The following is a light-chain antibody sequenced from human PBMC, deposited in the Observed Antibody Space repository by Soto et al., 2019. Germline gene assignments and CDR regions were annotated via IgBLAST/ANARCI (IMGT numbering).Light chain of an antibody. CDR2: EAS. J-gene: IGKJ1*01. CDR3: QQYYSFRT. CDR1: RSVDTW. Sequence: DIPMTQSPSTLSASLGDRVTIICRASRSVDTWLAWYQQKSGKAPKLLIYEASHLQSGVPSRFGGSGSGTEFTLTINNLQTEYVATYYCQQYYSFRTFGQGTTVEV. V-gene: IGKV1-5*02.